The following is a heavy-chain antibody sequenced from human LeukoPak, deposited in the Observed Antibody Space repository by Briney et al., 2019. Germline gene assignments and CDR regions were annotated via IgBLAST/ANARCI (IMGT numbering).Heavy chain of an antibody. Sequence: PGGSLRLSCAASGFTFSNHGMSWVRQAPGKGLEWVSNIRASGTGTYYADSVKGRFTISRDNSKNTLYLQMNSLRAEDTAVYYCAKHRESRCSSTSCYIDYWGQGTLVTVSS. V-gene: IGHV3-23*01. CDR1: GFTFSNHG. J-gene: IGHJ4*02. CDR2: IRASGTGT. CDR3: AKHRESRCSSTSCYIDY. D-gene: IGHD2-2*02.